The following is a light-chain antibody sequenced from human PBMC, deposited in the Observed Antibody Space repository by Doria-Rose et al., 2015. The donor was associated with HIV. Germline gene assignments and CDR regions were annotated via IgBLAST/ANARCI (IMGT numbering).Light chain of an antibody. CDR1: QNVNNNY. V-gene: IGKV3-20*01. CDR2: GSS. Sequence: TQSPGTLSLSPGERATLSCRASQNVNNNYLAWYHQKPGQAPRLLIYGSSSRATGIPDRFSGSGSGTDFTLTISRLEPEDFAVYYCQQYGSFPYTFGQGTKLEIK. CDR3: QQYGSFPYT. J-gene: IGKJ2*01.